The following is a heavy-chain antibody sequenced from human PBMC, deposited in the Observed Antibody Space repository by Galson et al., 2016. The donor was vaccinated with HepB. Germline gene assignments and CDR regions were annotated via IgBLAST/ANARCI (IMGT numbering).Heavy chain of an antibody. CDR2: ISAYNGDT. CDR3: ARTVGAMPELEY. D-gene: IGHD1-26*01. Sequence: SVKVSCKASGYTFSSTYGITWVRQAPGQGLEWMGWISAYNGDTNYAQKFRGRVTMTTDTSTSTAYMELRSLRGDDTAVYYCARTVGAMPELEYWGQGTLVTVSS. V-gene: IGHV1-18*01. CDR1: GYTFSSTYG. J-gene: IGHJ4*02.